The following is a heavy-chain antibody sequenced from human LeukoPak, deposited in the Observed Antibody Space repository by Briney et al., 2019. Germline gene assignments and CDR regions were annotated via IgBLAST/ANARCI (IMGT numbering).Heavy chain of an antibody. V-gene: IGHV3-7*04. CDR2: IKQDGSEK. CDR1: GFTFSSFW. CDR3: ARGRRLCDP. Sequence: GGSLRLSCAAPGFTFSSFWMTWVRQAPGKGLEWVANIKQDGSEKYYVDSMKGRFTISRDNAKNSLYLQMNSLRVEDTAVYYCARGRRLCDPWGQGTLVTVSS. J-gene: IGHJ5*02. D-gene: IGHD2-2*01.